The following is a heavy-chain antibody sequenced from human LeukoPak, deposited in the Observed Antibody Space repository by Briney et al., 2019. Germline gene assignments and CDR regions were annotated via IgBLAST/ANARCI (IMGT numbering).Heavy chain of an antibody. V-gene: IGHV3-23*01. CDR1: ELHA. Sequence: PGGSLRLACAASELHAMTWVRQGPGKGLEWVSSISVSAGSTDYAESVEGRFTTSRDNSKNTLYLQMNSLRAEDTAVYYCAKPPLGPKYYFDYWGQGTLVTVSS. J-gene: IGHJ4*02. D-gene: IGHD3/OR15-3a*01. CDR2: ISVSAGST. CDR3: AKPPLGPKYYFDY.